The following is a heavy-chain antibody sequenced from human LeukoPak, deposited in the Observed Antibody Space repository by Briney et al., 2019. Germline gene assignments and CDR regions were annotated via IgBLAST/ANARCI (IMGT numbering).Heavy chain of an antibody. J-gene: IGHJ3*02. Sequence: GESLKISCAGSGYSFTSYWIGWVRQIPGKGLEWMALIYAGDSGTCYSESLKGRVTISADNNISTAYLQLSSLKASDTAMYYCARFYSGEYSYPRGGDAFDIWGQGTMVTVSS. V-gene: IGHV5-51*01. CDR2: IYAGDSGT. D-gene: IGHD2-21*01. CDR3: ARFYSGEYSYPRGGDAFDI. CDR1: GYSFTSYW.